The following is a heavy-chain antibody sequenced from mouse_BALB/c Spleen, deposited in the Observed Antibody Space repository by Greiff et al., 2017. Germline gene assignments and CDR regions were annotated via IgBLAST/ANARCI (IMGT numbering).Heavy chain of an antibody. J-gene: IGHJ4*01. Sequence: EVHLVESGGDLVKPGGSLKLSCAASGFTFSSYGMSWVRQTPDKRLEWVATISSGGSYTYYPDSVKGRFTISRDNAKNTLYLQMSSLKAEDTAMYYCAREVDAMDYWGQGTSVTVSS. CDR2: ISSGGSYT. D-gene: IGHD1-1*01. CDR3: AREVDAMDY. CDR1: GFTFSSYG. V-gene: IGHV5-6*01.